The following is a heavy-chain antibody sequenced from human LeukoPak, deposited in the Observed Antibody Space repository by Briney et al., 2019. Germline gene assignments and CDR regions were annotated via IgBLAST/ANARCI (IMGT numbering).Heavy chain of an antibody. CDR2: ISAYSGNT. V-gene: IGHV1-18*01. CDR1: GYTFTSHG. Sequence: ASVKVSCKASGYTFTSHGISWLRQAPGQGLEWMGWISAYSGNTNYPQKLQGRVTVSTDTSTNTAYMELRSLRSDDTAVYYCARDFRSYSTSWYDYWGQGTLVTVSS. J-gene: IGHJ4*02. D-gene: IGHD6-13*01. CDR3: ARDFRSYSTSWYDY.